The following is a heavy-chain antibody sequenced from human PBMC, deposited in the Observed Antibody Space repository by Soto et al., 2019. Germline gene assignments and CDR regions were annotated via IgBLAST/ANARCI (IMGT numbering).Heavy chain of an antibody. CDR2: ISYDGRSK. Sequence: QAQLGESGGGGVQPGRSLRLSCAASGFTFSSYGMHWVRQAPGKGLEWVAVISYDGRSKYYADSVKGRCTISRDNAKNKLYLQMNSLRAEDTAVYYGAKEIAFGYWGQGTLVTVSS. CDR3: AKEIAFGY. V-gene: IGHV3-30*18. J-gene: IGHJ4*02. D-gene: IGHD2-21*01. CDR1: GFTFSSYG.